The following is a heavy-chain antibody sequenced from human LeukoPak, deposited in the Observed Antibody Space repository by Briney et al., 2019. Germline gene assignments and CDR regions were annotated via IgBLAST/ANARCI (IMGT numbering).Heavy chain of an antibody. CDR2: IYSDGST. J-gene: IGHJ4*02. CDR3: AREHWAAPDH. CDR1: GFTVSSNY. V-gene: IGHV3-66*02. Sequence: GGSLRLSCAASGFTVSSNYMSWVRQAPGKGLEWVSVIYSDGSTYYADSVKGRFTISRDNSKNTLYLQMNSLRAEDTAVYYCAREHWAAPDHWGQGTLVTVSP. D-gene: IGHD1/OR15-1a*01.